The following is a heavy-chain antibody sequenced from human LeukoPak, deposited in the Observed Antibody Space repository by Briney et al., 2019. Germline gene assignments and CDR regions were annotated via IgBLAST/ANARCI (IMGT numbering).Heavy chain of an antibody. CDR3: AGQTYDYVWGSYLYYFDY. Sequence: SETLSLTCAVYGGSFSGYYWSWIRQPPGKGLEWIGEINHSGSTNYNPSLKSRVTISVDTSKNQFSLKLSSVTAVDTAVYYCAGQTYDYVWGSYLYYFDYWGQGTLVTVSS. D-gene: IGHD3-16*01. CDR1: GGSFSGYY. V-gene: IGHV4-34*01. J-gene: IGHJ4*02. CDR2: INHSGST.